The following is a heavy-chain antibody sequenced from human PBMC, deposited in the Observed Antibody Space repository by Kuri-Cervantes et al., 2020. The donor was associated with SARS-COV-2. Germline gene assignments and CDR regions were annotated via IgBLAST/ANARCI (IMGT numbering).Heavy chain of an antibody. CDR1: GYSFTSYW. D-gene: IGHD3-3*01. CDR2: IYPGDSDT. J-gene: IGHJ4*02. Sequence: GGSLRLSCKGSGYSFTSYWIGWVRQMPGKGLEWIGIIYPGDSDTRYSPSFQGQVTISADKSISTAYLQWSSLKASDTAMYYCARLAYTIFGVVIIPIYFDYWGQGTLVTVSS. V-gene: IGHV5-51*01. CDR3: ARLAYTIFGVVIIPIYFDY.